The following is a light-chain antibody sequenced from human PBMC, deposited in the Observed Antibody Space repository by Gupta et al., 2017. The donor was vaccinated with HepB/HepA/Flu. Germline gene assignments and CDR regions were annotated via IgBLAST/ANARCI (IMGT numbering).Light chain of an antibody. V-gene: IGLV1-40*01. J-gene: IGLJ2*01. Sequence: HSELTQPPSLPGAPGQPVTIACTGSSSTIGAGYDVHWYQQLPGTAPKLLVYDNSDRPSGVPDRFSVSNSGTPATLTITRLEAEDEADYYCQSYDSSRSDVVFGGGTKLTVL. CDR3: QSYDSSRSDVV. CDR2: DNS. CDR1: SSTIGAGYD.